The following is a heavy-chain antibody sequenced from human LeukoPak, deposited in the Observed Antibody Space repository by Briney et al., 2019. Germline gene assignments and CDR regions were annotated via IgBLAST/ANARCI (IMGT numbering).Heavy chain of an antibody. D-gene: IGHD5-24*01. Sequence: SETLSLTCTVSGGSISSSSYYWGWLRQPPGKGLEWLGSIYYSGSTYYNPSLKSRVTISVDTSKNQFSLKLSSVTAADTAVYYCARHGEMATIFYFDYWGQGTLVTVSS. J-gene: IGHJ4*02. CDR2: IYYSGST. CDR1: GGSISSSSYY. CDR3: ARHGEMATIFYFDY. V-gene: IGHV4-39*01.